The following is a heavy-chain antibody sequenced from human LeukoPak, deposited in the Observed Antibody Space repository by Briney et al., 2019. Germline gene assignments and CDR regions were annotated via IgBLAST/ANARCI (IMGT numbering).Heavy chain of an antibody. CDR2: IYYTGST. D-gene: IGHD6-13*01. Sequence: SETLSLTCTVSGGSINNYYWSWIRQPPGKGLEYIGYIYYTGSTDYNPSLKSRVAISVDTSKNQFSLKLSSVTAADTAVYYCARGSKAAPGTFDYWGQGTLVTVSS. V-gene: IGHV4-59*01. CDR3: ARGSKAAPGTFDY. CDR1: GGSINNYY. J-gene: IGHJ4*02.